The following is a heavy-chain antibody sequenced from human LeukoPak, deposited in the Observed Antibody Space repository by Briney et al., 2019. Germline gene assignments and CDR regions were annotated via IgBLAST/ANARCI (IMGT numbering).Heavy chain of an antibody. J-gene: IGHJ6*03. CDR2: INPNSGGT. CDR1: GYTFTGYY. CDR3: ARLTPRIAATGTLYYYYLDV. D-gene: IGHD6-13*01. V-gene: IGHV1-2*06. Sequence: ASVKVSCKASGYTFTGYYMHWVRQAPGQGHEWMGRINPNSGGTNYAQRFQGRVTMTRDTSISTAYMELSRLRSDDTAVYYCARLTPRIAATGTLYYYYLDVWGKGTTVTVSS.